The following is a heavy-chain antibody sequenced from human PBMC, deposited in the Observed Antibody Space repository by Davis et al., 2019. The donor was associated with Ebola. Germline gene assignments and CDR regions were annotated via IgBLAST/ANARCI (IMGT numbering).Heavy chain of an antibody. D-gene: IGHD6-13*01. CDR3: ARDRWHYFDY. J-gene: IGHJ4*02. V-gene: IGHV3-53*01. CDR1: GFIVSSNY. Sequence: GGSLRLSCAASGFIVSSNYMSWVRQAPGKGLEWVSVIYSGGTTNYADSVKGRFTISRDNAKNSLYLQMNSLRDEDTAVYYCARDRWHYFDYWGQGTLVTVSS. CDR2: IYSGGTT.